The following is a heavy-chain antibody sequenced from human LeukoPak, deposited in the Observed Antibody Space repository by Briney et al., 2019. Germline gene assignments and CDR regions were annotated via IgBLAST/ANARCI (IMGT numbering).Heavy chain of an antibody. CDR1: GITFSSNA. J-gene: IGHJ4*02. CDR2: ISGSGGST. V-gene: IGHV3-23*01. D-gene: IGHD1-14*01. CDR3: AKDRTYFDY. Sequence: GGSLRLSCAASGITFSSNAISWVRQAPGKGLEWVSAISGSGGSTYYADSVKGRFTISRDNSKNTLYLQMNSLRAEDTAVYYCAKDRTYFDYWGQGTLVTVSS.